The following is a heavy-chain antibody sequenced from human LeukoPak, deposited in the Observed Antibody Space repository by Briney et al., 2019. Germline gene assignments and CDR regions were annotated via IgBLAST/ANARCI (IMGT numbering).Heavy chain of an antibody. V-gene: IGHV4-61*02. CDR1: SGSISSVSYY. D-gene: IGHD4-23*01. Sequence: SQTLSLTCTVSSGSISSVSYYWNWIRQPAGKGLEWIGRIYTSGSTNYNPSLKSRVTISVDTSKNQFSLKLSSVTAADTAVYYCAIATRNSYFDLWGRGTLVTVSS. CDR3: AIATRNSYFDL. CDR2: IYTSGST. J-gene: IGHJ2*01.